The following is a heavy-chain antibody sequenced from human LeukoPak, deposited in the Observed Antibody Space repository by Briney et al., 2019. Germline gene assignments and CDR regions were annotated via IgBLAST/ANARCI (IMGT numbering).Heavy chain of an antibody. J-gene: IGHJ4*02. CDR2: INHSGST. Sequence: SETLSLTCAVYGGSFSGYYWSWIRQPPGKGLEWIGEINHSGSTNYNPSLKSRVTISVDASKNQFSLKLSSVTAADTAVYYCARRQLLDYWGQGTLVTVSS. CDR3: ARRQLLDY. CDR1: GGSFSGYY. V-gene: IGHV4-34*01.